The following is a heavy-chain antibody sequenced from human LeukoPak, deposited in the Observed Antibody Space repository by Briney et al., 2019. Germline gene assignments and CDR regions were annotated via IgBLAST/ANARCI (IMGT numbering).Heavy chain of an antibody. Sequence: ASVNVSCKASGYTFTGYYMHWVRQAPGQGLEWMGWISAYNGNTNYAQKLQGRVTMTTDTSTSTAYMELRSLRSDDTAVYYCARAPYDSSGYPSGYWGQGTLVTVSS. CDR2: ISAYNGNT. CDR3: ARAPYDSSGYPSGY. CDR1: GYTFTGYY. V-gene: IGHV1-18*04. J-gene: IGHJ4*02. D-gene: IGHD3-22*01.